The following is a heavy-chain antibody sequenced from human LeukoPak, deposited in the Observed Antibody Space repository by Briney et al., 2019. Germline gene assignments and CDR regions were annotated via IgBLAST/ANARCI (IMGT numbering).Heavy chain of an antibody. Sequence: PGGSLRLSCAASGFTFSSYWMHWVRQAPGKGLEWVSLIYSGDRTYYADSVKGRFTISRDNYKNTLYLQMNRLRAEDTAFYYCTRGSLRCSSTTCYREEYWGQGTLVTVSS. D-gene: IGHD2-2*01. V-gene: IGHV3-66*01. J-gene: IGHJ4*02. CDR2: IYSGDRT. CDR3: TRGSLRCSSTTCYREEY. CDR1: GFTFSSYW.